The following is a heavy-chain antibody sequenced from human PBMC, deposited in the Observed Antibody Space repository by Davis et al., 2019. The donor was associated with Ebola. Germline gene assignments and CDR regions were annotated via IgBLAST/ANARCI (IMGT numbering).Heavy chain of an antibody. CDR2: ISYDGSNK. CDR3: ARDPDTAMASDAFDI. J-gene: IGHJ3*02. V-gene: IGHV3-30*03. CDR1: GFTFSSYG. Sequence: PGGSLRLSCAASGFTFSSYGMHWVRQAPGKGLEWVAVISYDGSNKYYADSVKGRFTISRDNSKNTLYLQMNSLRAEDTAVYYCARDPDTAMASDAFDIWGQGTMVTVSS. D-gene: IGHD5-18*01.